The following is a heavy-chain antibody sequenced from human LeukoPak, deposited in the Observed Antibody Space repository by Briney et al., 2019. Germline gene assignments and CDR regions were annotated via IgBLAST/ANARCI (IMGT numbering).Heavy chain of an antibody. CDR3: ARDGDLTPAVPFDY. Sequence: PGGSLRLSCAASGFTFSTYEMNWLRQAPGKGLEWVSYISSSGSTIYYADSVKGRFTISRDNAKNSLYLQMNSLRAEDAAVYYCARDGDLTPAVPFDYWGQGTLVTVSS. CDR1: GFTFSTYE. J-gene: IGHJ4*02. D-gene: IGHD6-25*01. V-gene: IGHV3-48*03. CDR2: ISSSGSTI.